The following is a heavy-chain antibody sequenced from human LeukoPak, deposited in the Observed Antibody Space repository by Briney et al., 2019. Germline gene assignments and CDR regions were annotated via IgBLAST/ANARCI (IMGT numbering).Heavy chain of an antibody. V-gene: IGHV3-64*04. J-gene: IGHJ6*02. D-gene: IGHD3-22*01. Sequence: GGSLRLSCAASGFSFSSYAMHWVRQAPGKGLEYVSAISSNGGSTYYADSVKGRFTISRDNSKTTLYLQMNSLRAEDTAVYYCAKPLVVTYYYYGMDVWGQGTTVTVSS. CDR2: ISSNGGST. CDR1: GFSFSSYA. CDR3: AKPLVVTYYYYGMDV.